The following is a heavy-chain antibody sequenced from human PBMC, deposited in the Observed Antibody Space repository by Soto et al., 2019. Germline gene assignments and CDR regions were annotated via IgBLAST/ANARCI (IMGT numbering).Heavy chain of an antibody. Sequence: QVQLVQSGAEVKKPGASVKVSCKASGYTFTSYYMHWVRQAPGQGLEWMGIINPSGGSTSYAQKFQGRVTMTRDTSTSTVYMELSSLGSEDTAVYYCARIISGGHFDYWGQGTLDPVSS. J-gene: IGHJ4*02. V-gene: IGHV1-46*01. CDR3: ARIISGGHFDY. CDR1: GYTFTSYY. CDR2: INPSGGST. D-gene: IGHD2-15*01.